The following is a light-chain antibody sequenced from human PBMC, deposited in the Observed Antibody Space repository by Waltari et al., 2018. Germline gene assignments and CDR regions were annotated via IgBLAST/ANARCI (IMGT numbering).Light chain of an antibody. CDR2: EDI. Sequence: HSALTQPASVSGSPGQSITISFTGTSSDVGSYNLVSWYQQDPGNPPKIMIYEDIKRPSGASNRFSGAKSANTASLTISGLQAEDEADYYCFSYAGSGIYVFGTGTKVTV. V-gene: IGLV2-23*01. CDR3: FSYAGSGIYV. J-gene: IGLJ1*01. CDR1: SSDVGSYNL.